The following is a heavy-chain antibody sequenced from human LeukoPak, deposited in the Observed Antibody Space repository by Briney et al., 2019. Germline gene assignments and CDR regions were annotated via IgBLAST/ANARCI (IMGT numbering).Heavy chain of an antibody. CDR1: GGSISSSSYY. Sequence: PSETLSLTCTVSGGSISSSSYYWGWIRQPPGKGLEWIGSIYHSGSTYYNPSLKSRVTISVDTSKNQFSLKLSSVTAADTAVYYCASGSIAARLFDYWGQGTLVTVSS. V-gene: IGHV4-39*07. CDR3: ASGSIAARLFDY. J-gene: IGHJ4*02. D-gene: IGHD6-6*01. CDR2: IYHSGST.